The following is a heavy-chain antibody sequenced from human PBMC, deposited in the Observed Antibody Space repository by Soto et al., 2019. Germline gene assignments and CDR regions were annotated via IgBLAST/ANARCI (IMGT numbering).Heavy chain of an antibody. D-gene: IGHD4-4*01. CDR2: INPSGGST. Sequence: ASVKVSCKASGYTFTSYYMHWVRQAPGQGLEWMGIINPSGGSTSYAQKFQGRVTMTRDTSTSTVYMELSSLRSEDTAVYYCARCPATVTTLMDYYYGMDVWGQGTTVTVSS. J-gene: IGHJ6*02. CDR1: GYTFTSYY. CDR3: ARCPATVTTLMDYYYGMDV. V-gene: IGHV1-46*01.